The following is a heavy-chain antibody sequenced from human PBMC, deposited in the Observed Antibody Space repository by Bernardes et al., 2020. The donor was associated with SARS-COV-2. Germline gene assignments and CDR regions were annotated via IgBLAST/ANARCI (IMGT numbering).Heavy chain of an antibody. D-gene: IGHD3-22*01. J-gene: IGHJ4*02. CDR3: ARRVRLYDSSGYPN. CDR2: INHSGST. Sequence: SETLSLTCAVYGGSFSGYYWSWIRQPPGKGLEWIGEINHSGSTNYNPSLKSRVTISVDTSKNQFSLKLSSVTAADTAVYYCARRVRLYDSSGYPNWGQGTLVTVSS. V-gene: IGHV4-34*01. CDR1: GGSFSGYY.